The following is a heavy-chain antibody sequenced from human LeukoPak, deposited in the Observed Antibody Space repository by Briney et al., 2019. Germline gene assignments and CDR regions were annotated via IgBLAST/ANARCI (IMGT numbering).Heavy chain of an antibody. CDR3: VILGGYPNWFDP. D-gene: IGHD2-15*01. V-gene: IGHV4-39*01. J-gene: IGHJ5*02. Sequence: PSETLSLTCTVSGASIRSSSYYWGWIRQPPGKGLEWIGSIYYSGSTYYDPSLKSRVTISMDMSKNQFSLKMSSVTAADTAIYYCVILGGYPNWFDPWGQGTLVTVSS. CDR2: IYYSGST. CDR1: GASIRSSSYY.